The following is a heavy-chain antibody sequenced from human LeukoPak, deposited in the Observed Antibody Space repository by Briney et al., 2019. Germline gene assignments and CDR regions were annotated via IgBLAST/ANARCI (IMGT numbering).Heavy chain of an antibody. CDR1: GFTFDDYA. J-gene: IGHJ4*02. CDR2: ISWNRGSI. V-gene: IGHV3-9*01. D-gene: IGHD3-10*01. CDR3: AKDGDDYLDY. Sequence: GGSLRLSCAAYGFTFDDYAMHWVRQAPGKGLEWVSGISWNRGSIGYADSVKGRFAISRDNAKNSLYLQMNSLRAEDTALYYCAKDGDDYLDYWGQGTLVTVSS.